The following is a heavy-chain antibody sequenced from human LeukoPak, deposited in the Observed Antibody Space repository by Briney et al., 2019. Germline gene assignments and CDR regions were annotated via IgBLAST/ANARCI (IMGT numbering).Heavy chain of an antibody. Sequence: KPSETLSLTCTVSGYSISSGYYWGWIRQPPGKGLEWIGSIYYSGSTYYNPSLKSRVTISVDTSKNQFSLKLSSVTAADTAVYYCARDEGDFWSYYFDYWGQGTLVTVSS. CDR1: GYSISSGYY. J-gene: IGHJ4*02. CDR3: ARDEGDFWSYYFDY. V-gene: IGHV4-38-2*02. CDR2: IYYSGST. D-gene: IGHD3-3*01.